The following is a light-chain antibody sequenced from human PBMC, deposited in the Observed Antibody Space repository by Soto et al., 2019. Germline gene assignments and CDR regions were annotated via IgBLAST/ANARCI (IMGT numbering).Light chain of an antibody. CDR3: SSYTNSTTLI. Sequence: QSALTQPASVSGSPRQSITISCTGTSSDIGGYNYVSWYQQNPGKAPKLMIYNVRNRPSGVSNRFSASESGNTASLTISGLQAEDEADYYCSSYTNSTTLIFGGGTKLTVL. CDR2: NVR. CDR1: SSDIGGYNY. V-gene: IGLV2-14*01. J-gene: IGLJ2*01.